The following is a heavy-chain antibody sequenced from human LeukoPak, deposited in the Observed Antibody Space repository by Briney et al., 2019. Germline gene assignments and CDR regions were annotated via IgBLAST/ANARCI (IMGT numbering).Heavy chain of an antibody. Sequence: ASVKVSCTASGYTFTSYAMHWVRQAPGQRLEWMGWINAGNGNTKYSQKFQGRVTITRDTSASTAYMELSSLRSEDTAVYYCARGYCSSTSCYLGSTYWGQGTLVTVSS. J-gene: IGHJ4*02. CDR3: ARGYCSSTSCYLGSTY. CDR1: GYTFTSYA. D-gene: IGHD2-2*01. CDR2: INAGNGNT. V-gene: IGHV1-3*01.